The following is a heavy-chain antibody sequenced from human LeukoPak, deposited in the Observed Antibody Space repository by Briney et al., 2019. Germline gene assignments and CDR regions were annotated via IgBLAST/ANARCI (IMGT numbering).Heavy chain of an antibody. V-gene: IGHV4-4*02. CDR3: TRESGAFSPFGF. CDR2: VHLNGAT. CDR1: GGSITTTNW. D-gene: IGHD1-26*01. Sequence: SETLSLTCAVSGGSITTTNWWCWVRQPPGKGLEWIGEVHLNGATNYNPSLESRFSMSIDKSNNHLSLEVTSVTAADTAMYYCTRESGAFSPFGFWGQGTLVTVSS. J-gene: IGHJ4*02.